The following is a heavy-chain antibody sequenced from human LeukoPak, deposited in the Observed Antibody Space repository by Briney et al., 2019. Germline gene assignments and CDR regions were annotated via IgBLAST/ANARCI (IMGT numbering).Heavy chain of an antibody. CDR2: IYHSGST. CDR1: GYSISSGYY. D-gene: IGHD3-22*01. V-gene: IGHV4-38-2*02. Sequence: PSETLSLTCTVSGYSISSGYYWGWIRQPPGKGLEWIGSIYHSGSTYYNPSLKSRVTISVDTSKNQFSLKLSSVTAADTAVYYCARDRGTYYYDSSGYYLRVVFDYWGQGTLVTVSS. J-gene: IGHJ4*02. CDR3: ARDRGTYYYDSSGYYLRVVFDY.